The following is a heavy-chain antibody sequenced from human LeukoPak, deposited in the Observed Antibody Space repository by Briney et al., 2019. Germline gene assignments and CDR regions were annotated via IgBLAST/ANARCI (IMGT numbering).Heavy chain of an antibody. CDR3: AGWISYSSGWYAVNY. CDR2: INHSGST. Sequence: PSETLSLTCAVYGGSFSGYYWSWIRQPPGKGRGWIGEINHSGSTNYNPSLKSRVTISVDTSKNQFSLKLSSVTAADTAVYYCAGWISYSSGWYAVNYWGQGTLVTVSS. D-gene: IGHD6-19*01. CDR1: GGSFSGYY. J-gene: IGHJ4*02. V-gene: IGHV4-34*01.